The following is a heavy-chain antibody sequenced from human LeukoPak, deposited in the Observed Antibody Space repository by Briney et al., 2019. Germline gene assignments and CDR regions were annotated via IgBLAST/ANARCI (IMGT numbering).Heavy chain of an antibody. CDR1: RDSLPSNSPA. CDR2: TYYRSKWYN. CDR3: ARNLGYSSGWYSPDWFDP. J-gene: IGHJ5*02. D-gene: IGHD6-19*01. Sequence: SQTLSLTRAISRDSLPSNSPAWNWIRHSPSRGREWLGRTYYRSKWYNDYAVSVKSRITSSPDKSKIQFSLQLNSVTPEDTAVYYCARNLGYSSGWYSPDWFDPWGQGTLVTVSS. V-gene: IGHV6-1*01.